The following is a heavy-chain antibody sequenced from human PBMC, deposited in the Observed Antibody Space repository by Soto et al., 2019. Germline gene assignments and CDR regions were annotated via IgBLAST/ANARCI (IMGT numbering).Heavy chain of an antibody. CDR2: VYSSGVA. V-gene: IGHV4-4*07. J-gene: IGHJ4*02. CDR3: ARFGSGSSLVY. D-gene: IGHD6-6*01. CDR1: GDSMSGYY. Sequence: QVQLPESGPGLVKPSETLTLICNVSGDSMSGYYGSWVRQPAGQGLEWIGRVYSSGVANYNPSLASRVTMSIDTSKNQFSLSLRSVTSADTAVYFCARFGSGSSLVYWGQGNPVHRLF.